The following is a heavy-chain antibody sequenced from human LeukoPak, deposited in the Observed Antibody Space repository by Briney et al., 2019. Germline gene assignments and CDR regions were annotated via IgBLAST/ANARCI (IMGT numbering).Heavy chain of an antibody. D-gene: IGHD3-10*01. CDR1: GGSISSSSYY. V-gene: IGHV4-39*01. Sequence: NPSETLSLTCTVSGGSISSSSYYWGWIRQPPGKGLEWIGSIYYSGSTYYNPSLKSRVTISVDTSKNQFSLKLSSVTAADTAVYYCASPGGPDYWGQGTLVTVSS. CDR2: IYYSGST. CDR3: ASPGGPDY. J-gene: IGHJ4*02.